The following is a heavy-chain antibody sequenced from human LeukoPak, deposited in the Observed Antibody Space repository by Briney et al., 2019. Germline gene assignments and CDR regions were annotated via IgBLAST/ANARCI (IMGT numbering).Heavy chain of an antibody. J-gene: IGHJ4*02. V-gene: IGHV4-59*01. CDR2: IYYSGST. Sequence: SETLSLTCTVSGGSISSYYWSWIRQPPGKGLEWIGYIYYSGSTNYNPSLKSRVTISIDTSENQFSLKLSSVTAADTAVYYCARKVYSFDVFDYWGQGTLVTVSS. D-gene: IGHD2-15*01. CDR3: ARKVYSFDVFDY. CDR1: GGSISSYY.